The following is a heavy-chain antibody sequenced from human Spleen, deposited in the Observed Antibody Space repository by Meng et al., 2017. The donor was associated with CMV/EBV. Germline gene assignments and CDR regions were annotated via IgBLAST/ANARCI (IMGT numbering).Heavy chain of an antibody. J-gene: IGHJ3*02. V-gene: IGHV5-51*01. D-gene: IGHD6-13*01. CDR2: IYPGDSDT. Sequence: GESLKISCKASGYTFTDYWIAWVRQMPGKDLEWMGIIYPGDSDTRYSPFFQGQVTISVDRSINTAYLQWTSLRASDTALYFCARPSTIAAYDAFDIWGQGTLVTVSS. CDR1: GYTFTDYW. CDR3: ARPSTIAAYDAFDI.